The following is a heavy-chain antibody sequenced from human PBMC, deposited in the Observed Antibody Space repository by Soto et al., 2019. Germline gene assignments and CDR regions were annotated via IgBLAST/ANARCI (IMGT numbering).Heavy chain of an antibody. D-gene: IGHD3-9*01. CDR2: ISNGGST. V-gene: IGHV4-30-4*01. CDR1: GDSVSRVGFH. J-gene: IGHJ4*02. Sequence: QVQLQESGPGLVKPSETLSLTCPVSGDSVSRVGFHCAWLRRPHGKRLGCLGYISNGGSTYYWPSLEMRMNMSLDSTKNHYSLRLTSVTAADTAFYCCARGPVGFDTRRYFDYWGQGKLVTVSS. CDR3: ARGPVGFDTRRYFDY.